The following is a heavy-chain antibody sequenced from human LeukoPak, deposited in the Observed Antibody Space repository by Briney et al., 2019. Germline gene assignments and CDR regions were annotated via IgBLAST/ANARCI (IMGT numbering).Heavy chain of an antibody. CDR2: ISGSTTTT. V-gene: IGHV3-23*01. J-gene: IGHJ4*02. CDR1: GFSFSTYA. D-gene: IGHD6-13*01. CDR3: AEDRGSWYMYFDY. Sequence: GGSLRLSCAASGFSFSTYAMTWVRQAPGKGLEWVSMISGSTTTTYYADSVKGRFTISRDNSKNTLYLQMNSLRAVDKAAYYCAEDRGSWYMYFDYWGQGNLVTVSS.